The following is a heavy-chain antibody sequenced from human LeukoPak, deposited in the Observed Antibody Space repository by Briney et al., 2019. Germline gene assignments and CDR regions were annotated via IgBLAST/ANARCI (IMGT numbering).Heavy chain of an antibody. CDR1: GGSVTSTTYY. V-gene: IGHV4-39*01. CDR2: VHYNGAT. D-gene: IGHD2-15*01. Sequence: SETLSLTCTVSGGSVTSTTYYWGWVRQPPGKGLEWVGVVHYNGATYYDPSLKSRVTMSIDTSENQFSLKVTSVTAADTAVYYSARRRVAATAGWFDPWGQGTLVTVSS. CDR3: ARRRVAATAGWFDP. J-gene: IGHJ5*02.